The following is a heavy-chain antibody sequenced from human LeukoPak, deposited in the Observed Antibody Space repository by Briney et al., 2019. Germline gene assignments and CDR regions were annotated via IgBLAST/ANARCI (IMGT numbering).Heavy chain of an antibody. CDR3: ARFRSLGYCSGGSCYSYFDY. CDR2: MIPILGIA. CDR1: GGTFSSYA. Sequence: GASVKVSCKASGGTFSSYAISWVRQAPGQGLEWMGRMIPILGIANYAQKFQGRVTITADKSTSTAYMELRSLRSDDTAVYYCARFRSLGYCSGGSCYSYFDYWGQGTLVTVSS. J-gene: IGHJ4*02. V-gene: IGHV1-69*04. D-gene: IGHD2-15*01.